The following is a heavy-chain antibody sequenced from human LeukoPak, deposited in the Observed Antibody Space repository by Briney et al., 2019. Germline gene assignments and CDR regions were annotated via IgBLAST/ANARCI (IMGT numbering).Heavy chain of an antibody. D-gene: IGHD3-10*01. CDR1: GFTFSNYG. CDR2: ISYDGSNK. CDR3: AKDVKGPGFGELYYYYYGMDV. Sequence: GSLRLSCAAAGFTFSNYGMHWVRQAPGKGLEWVGVISYDGSNKYYADSVKGRFTISRDNSKNTLYLQMNSLRAEDTTVYYCAKDVKGPGFGELYYYYYGMDVWGQGTTVTVSS. V-gene: IGHV3-30*18. J-gene: IGHJ6*02.